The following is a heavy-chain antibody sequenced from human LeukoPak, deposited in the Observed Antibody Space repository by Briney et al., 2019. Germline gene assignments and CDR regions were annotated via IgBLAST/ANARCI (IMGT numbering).Heavy chain of an antibody. CDR1: GGSISSGGYY. V-gene: IGHV4-31*03. Sequence: PSETLSLTCTVSGGSISSGGYYWSWIRQHPGKGLEWIGYIYYSGSTYYNPSLKSRVTISVDTSKNQFSLKLSSVTAADTAVYYCARAGIAAAGVDYWGPGTLVTVSS. CDR2: IYYSGST. D-gene: IGHD6-13*01. J-gene: IGHJ4*02. CDR3: ARAGIAAAGVDY.